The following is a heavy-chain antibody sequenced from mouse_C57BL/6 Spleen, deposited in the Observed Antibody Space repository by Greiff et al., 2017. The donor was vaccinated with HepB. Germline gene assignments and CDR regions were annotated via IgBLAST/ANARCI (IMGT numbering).Heavy chain of an antibody. J-gene: IGHJ4*01. CDR1: GYTFTDYE. V-gene: IGHV1-15*01. Sequence: VKLMESGAELVRPGASVTLSCKASGYTFTDYEMHWVKQTPVHGLEWIGAIDPETGGTAYNQKFKGKAILTADKSSSTAYMELRSLTSEDSAVYYCTRSVPYYGSSYYYAMDYWGQGTSVTVSS. CDR3: TRSVPYYGSSYYYAMDY. CDR2: IDPETGGT. D-gene: IGHD1-1*01.